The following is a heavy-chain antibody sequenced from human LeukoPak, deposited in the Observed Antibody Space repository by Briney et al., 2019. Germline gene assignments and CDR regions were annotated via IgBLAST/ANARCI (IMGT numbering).Heavy chain of an antibody. CDR1: GGSINSGAYY. J-gene: IGHJ5*02. CDR2: IYYTGST. Sequence: SETLSLSCSVSGGSINSGAYYWSWIRQHPTKGLEWIGYIYYTGSTYYNPSLKSRVTISADTSKNQFPLKLTSVTAADTVVYYCARAKMTWFDPWGQGTLVTVSS. D-gene: IGHD5-24*01. CDR3: ARAKMTWFDP. V-gene: IGHV4-31*03.